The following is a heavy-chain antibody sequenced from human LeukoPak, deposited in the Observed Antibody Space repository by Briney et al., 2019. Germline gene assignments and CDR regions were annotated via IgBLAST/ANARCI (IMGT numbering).Heavy chain of an antibody. CDR2: INHSGST. Sequence: TSETLSLTCAVYGGSFSGYYWSWIRQPPGKGLEWIGEINHSGSTNYNPSLKSRVTISVDTSKSQFSLKLSSMTAADTAVYYCARVAFRQWLVQGIDYWGQGTLVTVSS. CDR1: GGSFSGYY. J-gene: IGHJ4*02. D-gene: IGHD6-19*01. CDR3: ARVAFRQWLVQGIDY. V-gene: IGHV4-34*01.